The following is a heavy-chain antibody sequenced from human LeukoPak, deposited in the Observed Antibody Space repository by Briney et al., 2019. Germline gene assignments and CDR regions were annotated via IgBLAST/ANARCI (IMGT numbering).Heavy chain of an antibody. CDR2: ISAYNGNT. CDR1: GYTFTSYG. Sequence: ASVRVSCKASGYTFTSYGISWVRQAPGQGLEWMGWISAYNGNTNYAQKLQGRVTMTTDTSTSTAYMELRSLRSDDTAVYYCARFGYYGSGSYSWFDPWGQGTLVTVSS. J-gene: IGHJ5*02. D-gene: IGHD3-10*01. V-gene: IGHV1-18*01. CDR3: ARFGYYGSGSYSWFDP.